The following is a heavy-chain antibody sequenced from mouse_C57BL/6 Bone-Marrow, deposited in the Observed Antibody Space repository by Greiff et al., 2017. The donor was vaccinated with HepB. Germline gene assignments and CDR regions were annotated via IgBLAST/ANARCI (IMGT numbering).Heavy chain of an antibody. J-gene: IGHJ1*03. CDR3: TRGSFYYYGSRYFDV. CDR1: GFTFSSYA. D-gene: IGHD1-1*01. Sequence: EVKLMESGEGLVKPGGSLKLSCAASGFTFSSYAMSWVRQTPEKRLEWVAYISSGGDYIYYADTVKGRFTISRDNARNTLYLQMSSLKSEDTAMYYCTRGSFYYYGSRYFDVWGTGTTVTVSS. CDR2: ISSGGDYI. V-gene: IGHV5-9-1*02.